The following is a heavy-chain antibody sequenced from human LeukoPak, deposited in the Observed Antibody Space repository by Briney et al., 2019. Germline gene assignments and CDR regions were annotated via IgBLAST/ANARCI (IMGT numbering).Heavy chain of an antibody. CDR3: AREAVYRQQLASCAFDM. J-gene: IGHJ3*02. CDR2: INSNSGGT. Sequence: ASVKVSCKASGYTFTGYYMHWVRQAPGQGLEWMGWINSNSGGTNYAQKFQGRVTMTRDTSISTAYMELSRLRSDDTAVYYCAREAVYRQQLASCAFDMWGQGTMVTVSS. CDR1: GYTFTGYY. V-gene: IGHV1-2*02. D-gene: IGHD6-13*01.